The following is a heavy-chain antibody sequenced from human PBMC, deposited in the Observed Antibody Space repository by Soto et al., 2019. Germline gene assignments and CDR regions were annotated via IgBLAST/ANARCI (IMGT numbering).Heavy chain of an antibody. CDR1: GYTFTGYY. J-gene: IGHJ6*04. Sequence: ASVKVSCKASGYTFTGYYMHWVRQAPGQGLEWMGWINPNSGGTNYAQKFQGRVTMTRDTSISTAYMELSRLRSDDTAVYYCARDQHGAGGMDGWGKGNTVTVSS. D-gene: IGHD4-17*01. CDR2: INPNSGGT. V-gene: IGHV1-2*02. CDR3: ARDQHGAGGMDG.